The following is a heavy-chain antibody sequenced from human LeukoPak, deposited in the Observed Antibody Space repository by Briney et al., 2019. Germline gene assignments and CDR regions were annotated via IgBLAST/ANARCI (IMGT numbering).Heavy chain of an antibody. CDR1: GGSISSYY. CDR2: IYYSGST. V-gene: IGHV4-59*01. J-gene: IGHJ5*02. D-gene: IGHD3-10*01. CDR3: ARETYYYGSGSLPINWSDP. Sequence: SETLSLTCTVSGGSISSYYWSWIRQPPGKGLEWIGYIYYSGSTNYNPSLKSRVTISVDTSKNQFSLKLSSVTAADTAVYYCARETYYYGSGSLPINWSDPWGQGTLVTVSS.